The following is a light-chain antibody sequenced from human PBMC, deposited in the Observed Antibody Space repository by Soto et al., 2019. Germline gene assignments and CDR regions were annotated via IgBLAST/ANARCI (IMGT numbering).Light chain of an antibody. V-gene: IGKV3-20*01. Sequence: EIVLTHSPGTLSLSPGEGAALSGRASQSVSSSFLAWYQQKPGQAPRLLIYGASSRATGIPDRFSGSGSGTDFTLTISRLEPEDFAVYYCQQYGSSPVTFGGGTKVDIK. CDR3: QQYGSSPVT. J-gene: IGKJ4*01. CDR1: QSVSSSF. CDR2: GAS.